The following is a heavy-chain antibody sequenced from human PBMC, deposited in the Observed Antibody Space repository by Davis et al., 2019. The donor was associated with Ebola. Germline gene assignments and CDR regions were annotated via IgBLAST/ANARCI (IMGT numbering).Heavy chain of an antibody. Sequence: SVKVSCKASGGTFSSYAISWVRQAPGQGLEWMGGIIPIFVTSNYAQKFQGRVTITADESTSTAYMELSSLRSEDTAVYYCAREKNYDHGYYFDYWGQGTLVTVSS. V-gene: IGHV1-69*13. CDR3: AREKNYDHGYYFDY. CDR2: IIPIFVTS. D-gene: IGHD3-3*01. J-gene: IGHJ4*02. CDR1: GGTFSSYA.